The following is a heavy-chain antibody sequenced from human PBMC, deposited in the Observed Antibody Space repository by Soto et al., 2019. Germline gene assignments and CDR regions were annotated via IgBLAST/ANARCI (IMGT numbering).Heavy chain of an antibody. CDR1: GCSISSGDYY. CDR2: IYYSGST. Sequence: PXETPSLTCAVSGCSISSGDYYWSWIRQPPGKGLEWIGYIYYSGSTYYNPSLKSRVTISVDTSKNQFSLKLSSVTAADTAVYYCARGEDCSSTSCRYYYYYGMDVWGQGTTVTVSS. J-gene: IGHJ6*02. D-gene: IGHD2-2*01. CDR3: ARGEDCSSTSCRYYYYYGMDV. V-gene: IGHV4-30-4*01.